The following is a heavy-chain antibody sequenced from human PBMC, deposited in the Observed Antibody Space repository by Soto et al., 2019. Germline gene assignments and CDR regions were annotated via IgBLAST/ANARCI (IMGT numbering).Heavy chain of an antibody. CDR1: GGSISGYY. V-gene: IGHV4-59*01. Sequence: QVQLQESGPGLVKPSETLSLTCTVSGGSISGYYWSWIRQPPGKGLEWIGYIYYSGNTNYNPSLKSRVTISADTSKSQFSLKLSSVTAAVTAVYYYARAYYNILSGYNIDYWGQGTLVTVAS. J-gene: IGHJ4*02. D-gene: IGHD3-9*01. CDR2: IYYSGNT. CDR3: ARAYYNILSGYNIDY.